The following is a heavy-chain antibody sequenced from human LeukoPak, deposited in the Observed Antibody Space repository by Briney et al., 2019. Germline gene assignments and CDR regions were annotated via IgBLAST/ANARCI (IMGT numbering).Heavy chain of an antibody. CDR1: GFTFSNYA. CDR2: ISYDGSNK. V-gene: IGHV3-30-3*01. J-gene: IGHJ3*02. Sequence: PGGSLRLSCEASGFTFSNYALHWVRQAPGKGLEWVAVISYDGSNKYYADSVKSRFTISRDNSENTLYLQTNSLRAEDTAVYYCVLTVVNAFDIWGQGTLVTVSS. D-gene: IGHD2-21*02. CDR3: VLTVVNAFDI.